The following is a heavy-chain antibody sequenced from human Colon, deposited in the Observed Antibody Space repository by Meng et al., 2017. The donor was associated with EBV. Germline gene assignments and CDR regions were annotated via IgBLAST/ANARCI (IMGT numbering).Heavy chain of an antibody. CDR2: IDHRGNT. V-gene: IGHV4-34*01. CDR3: ARRGPSGNFSP. CDR1: GGSFRDYY. Sequence: QEQLQQWGAGLLKPSETLYRSCAVYGGSFRDYYWTWIRHPPGKGLEWIGEIDHRGNTKYNPSLKSRVTISLDTSKKQFSLKVSSVTAADSAVYYCARRGPSGNFSPWSQGALVTVSS. J-gene: IGHJ5*02. D-gene: IGHD3-10*01.